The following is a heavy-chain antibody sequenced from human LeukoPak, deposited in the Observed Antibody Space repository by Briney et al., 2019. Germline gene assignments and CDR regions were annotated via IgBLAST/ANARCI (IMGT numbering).Heavy chain of an antibody. CDR2: ISGSGNTT. Sequence: GESLRLSCAASKFTFSTYAMTWVRQAPGKGLEWVSAISGSGNTTYYADSVKGRFTISRDNSKNTLYLQMISLRAEDTAVYYCAKLSAGSSRWVDYWGQGSLVTVSS. J-gene: IGHJ4*02. CDR1: KFTFSTYA. V-gene: IGHV3-23*01. CDR3: AKLSAGSSRWVDY. D-gene: IGHD6-13*01.